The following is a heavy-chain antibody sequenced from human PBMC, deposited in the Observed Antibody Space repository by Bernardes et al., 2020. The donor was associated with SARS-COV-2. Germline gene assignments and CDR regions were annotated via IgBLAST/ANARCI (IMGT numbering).Heavy chain of an antibody. J-gene: IGHJ4*02. CDR1: GFTFSSYA. CDR3: AKDTMVQGVIITGFDY. V-gene: IGHV3-23*01. CDR2: ISGSGGST. Sequence: GSLRLSCAASGFTFSSYAMSWVRQAPGKGLEWVSAISGSGGSTYYADSVKGRFTISRDNSKNTLYLQMNSLRAEDTAVYYCAKDTMVQGVIITGFDYWGQGTLVTVSS. D-gene: IGHD3-10*01.